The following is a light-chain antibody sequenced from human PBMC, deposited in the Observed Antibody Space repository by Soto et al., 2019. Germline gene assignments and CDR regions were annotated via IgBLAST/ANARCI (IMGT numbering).Light chain of an antibody. J-gene: IGKJ1*01. CDR3: QQYDKWPPRT. Sequence: EIVMTQSPGTLSVSPGERATLSCRASQTIDTNLAWYQQKPGQAPRLLIFGASTRAPGTPARFSGSGSGTEFTLTISSLQSEDSAVYYCQQYDKWPPRTFGQGTKVDI. CDR1: QTIDTN. V-gene: IGKV3D-15*01. CDR2: GAS.